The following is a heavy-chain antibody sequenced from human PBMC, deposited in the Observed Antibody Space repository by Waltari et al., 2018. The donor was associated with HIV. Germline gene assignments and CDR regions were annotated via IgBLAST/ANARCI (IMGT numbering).Heavy chain of an antibody. CDR2: INQDGSAT. CDR1: GFVFSNFW. V-gene: IGHV3-7*01. D-gene: IGHD1-7*01. Sequence: EVQLVEPGGGLVQPVGSLRLSCTTSGFVFSNFWMSWVRQAPGKGLEWVANINQDGSATYSVGSVKGRFTVSRDNAKTSLYLQMNSLRAEDTAVYYCARGLNWNYGFFWGQGSLVTVSS. CDR3: ARGLNWNYGFF. J-gene: IGHJ4*02.